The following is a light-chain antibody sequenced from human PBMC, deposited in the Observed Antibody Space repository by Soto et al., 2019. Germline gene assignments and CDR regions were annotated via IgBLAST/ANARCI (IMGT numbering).Light chain of an antibody. J-gene: IGLJ2*01. V-gene: IGLV2-23*01. CDR2: QDI. Sequence: QSALTQPASVSGSLGQSITISCTGTSSDVGRYSLVSWYQQYPGKAPRLMIYQDIERPSGVSNRFSASKSGNTASLTISGLQTADEANYYCCSYAGGTSVVFGGGTKLTV. CDR1: SSDVGRYSL. CDR3: CSYAGGTSVV.